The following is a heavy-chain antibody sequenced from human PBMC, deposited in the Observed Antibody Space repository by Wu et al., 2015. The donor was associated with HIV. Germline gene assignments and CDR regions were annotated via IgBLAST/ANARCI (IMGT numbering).Heavy chain of an antibody. CDR3: ARGRITMIVVVTLDAFDI. Sequence: QVQLVQSGAEVKKPGASVKVSCKASGYTFTGYYMHWVRQAPGQGLEWMGWINPNSGGTNYAQKFQGRVTMTRDTSISTAYMELSRLRSDDTAVYYCARGRITMIVVVTLDAFDIWGQGTMVTVSS. J-gene: IGHJ3*02. V-gene: IGHV1-2*02. D-gene: IGHD3-22*01. CDR1: GYTFTGYY. CDR2: INPNSGGT.